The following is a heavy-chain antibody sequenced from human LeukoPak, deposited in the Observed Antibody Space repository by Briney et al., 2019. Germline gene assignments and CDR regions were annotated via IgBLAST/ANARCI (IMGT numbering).Heavy chain of an antibody. J-gene: IGHJ5*02. Sequence: HPGGSLRLSCSASGFTFTDYGMSWVRQAPGKGLEWVSGLSGSGDGQFYADSVEGRFTISRDISNNIWFLQMNSLRAEDTAVYYCAKGCQCPSGLSSWFDPRGQGTLVAVSS. V-gene: IGHV3-23*01. CDR2: LSGSGDGQ. D-gene: IGHD5/OR15-5a*01. CDR3: AKGCQCPSGLSSWFDP. CDR1: GFTFTDYG.